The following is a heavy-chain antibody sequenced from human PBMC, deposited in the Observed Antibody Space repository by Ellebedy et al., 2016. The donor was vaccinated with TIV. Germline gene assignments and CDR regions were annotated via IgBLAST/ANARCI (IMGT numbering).Heavy chain of an antibody. V-gene: IGHV3-7*01. CDR1: GFSFRSYW. CDR2: INQDGSDK. J-gene: IGHJ3*02. D-gene: IGHD4-17*01. CDR3: ATDGSYGDYRFPAHASVI. Sequence: GESLKISCGASGFSFRSYWMTWVRQAPGKGLEWVANINQDGSDKYYVDSVKGRFTISRDNAKNSLYLQMNSLRDGDTSVYYCATDGSYGDYRFPAHASVIWGQGTMVTVSS.